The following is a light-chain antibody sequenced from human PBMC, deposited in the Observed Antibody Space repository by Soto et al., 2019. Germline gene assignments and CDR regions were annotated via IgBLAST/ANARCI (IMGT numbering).Light chain of an antibody. CDR1: QSISGW. J-gene: IGKJ1*01. CDR3: QQYSSYWT. Sequence: DIQMTQSPSTLSASVGDRVTITCRASQSISGWLAWYQHKPGQAPKLLIYDASSLQSGVPSRFSGSGSGTEFTLSISSLQPDDFATYYCQQYSSYWTFGQGTKADIK. CDR2: DAS. V-gene: IGKV1-5*01.